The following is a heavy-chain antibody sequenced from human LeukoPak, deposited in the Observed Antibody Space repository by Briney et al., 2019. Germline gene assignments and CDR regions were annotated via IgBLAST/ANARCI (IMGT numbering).Heavy chain of an antibody. CDR1: GFNFSNFA. CDR2: ISGSGGTM. Sequence: GGSLRLSCAASGFNFSNFAINWVRQAPGKGLEWVSFISGSGGTMHYRDSVKGRFTISRDNSKNTVSLQMSSLRPDDTAVYFCARDSPYELWAVFDLWGQGSLVTVSS. CDR3: ARDSPYELWAVFDL. J-gene: IGHJ5*02. D-gene: IGHD2-21*01. V-gene: IGHV3-23*01.